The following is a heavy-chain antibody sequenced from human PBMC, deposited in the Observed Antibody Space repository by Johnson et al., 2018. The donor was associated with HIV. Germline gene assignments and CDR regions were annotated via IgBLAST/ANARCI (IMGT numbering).Heavy chain of an antibody. Sequence: VQLVESGGGLVKPGGSLRLSCAASGFTFSDYYMTWIRQAPGKGLEWVSYISSSGGTIYYTDSVKGRFTIYRDTAKNSLYLQMNSLRDVDTAVYYCARDGRGLDAFDIWGQGTMVTVSS. CDR1: GFTFSDYY. CDR2: ISSSGGTI. D-gene: IGHD3/OR15-3a*01. V-gene: IGHV3-11*04. CDR3: ARDGRGLDAFDI. J-gene: IGHJ3*02.